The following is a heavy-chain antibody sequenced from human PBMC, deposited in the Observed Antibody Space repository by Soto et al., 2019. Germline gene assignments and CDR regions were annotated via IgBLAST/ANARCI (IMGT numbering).Heavy chain of an antibody. Sequence: ASVKVSFKASGYTFTRYTMNWVRQAPGQRLEWMGWINPDNGNTKSSQKFQDRVIITRDTSASTAYMDLSSLRSDDTAVYYCARGIATGQLDPWGQGTLVTVSS. CDR3: ARGIATGQLDP. CDR2: INPDNGNT. V-gene: IGHV1-3*01. D-gene: IGHD2-15*01. J-gene: IGHJ5*01. CDR1: GYTFTRYT.